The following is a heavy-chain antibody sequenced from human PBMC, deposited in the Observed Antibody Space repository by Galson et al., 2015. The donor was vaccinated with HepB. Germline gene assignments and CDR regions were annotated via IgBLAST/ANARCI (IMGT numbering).Heavy chain of an antibody. CDR3: ARERGVDSWIDY. V-gene: IGHV4-31*03. Sequence: TLSLTCTVSGGSISSGGYYWSWIRQHPGKGLEWIGYIYYSGSTYYNPSLKSRVTISVDTSKNQFSLKLSSVTAADTAVYYCARERGVDSWIDYWGQGTLVTVSS. CDR2: IYYSGST. D-gene: IGHD1-20*01. J-gene: IGHJ4*02. CDR1: GGSISSGGYY.